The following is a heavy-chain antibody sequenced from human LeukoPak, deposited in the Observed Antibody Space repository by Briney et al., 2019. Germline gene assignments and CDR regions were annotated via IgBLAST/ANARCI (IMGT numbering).Heavy chain of an antibody. CDR2: IYYSGST. CDR3: ARISGGAGYNSNWFDP. CDR1: GGSISSSSYY. J-gene: IGHJ5*02. Sequence: SETLSLTCTVSGGSISSSSYYWSWIRQPPGKGLEWIGYIYYSGSTNYNPSLKSRVTISVDTSKNQFSLKLSSVTAADTAVYYCARISGGAGYNSNWFDPWGQGTLVTVSS. D-gene: IGHD5-24*01. V-gene: IGHV4-61*05.